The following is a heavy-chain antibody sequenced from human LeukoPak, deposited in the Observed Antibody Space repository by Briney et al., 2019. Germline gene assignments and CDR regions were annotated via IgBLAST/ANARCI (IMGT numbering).Heavy chain of an antibody. CDR2: IWYDGSNK. Sequence: GGSLRLSCAASGFTFSSYGMHWVRQAPGKGLEWVAVIWYDGSNKYYADSVKGRFTISRDNSKNTLYLQMNSLRAEDTAVYYCAKDRVSSVFDYWGQGTLSPSPQ. V-gene: IGHV3-33*06. J-gene: IGHJ4*02. CDR3: AKDRVSSVFDY. D-gene: IGHD6-6*01. CDR1: GFTFSSYG.